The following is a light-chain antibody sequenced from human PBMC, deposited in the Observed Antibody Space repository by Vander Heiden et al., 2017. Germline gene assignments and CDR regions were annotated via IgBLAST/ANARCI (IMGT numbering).Light chain of an antibody. CDR2: KAS. Sequence: DIQMTQSPSTLSASVGDRVTITCRARQSISSWLAWYQQKPGKAPKLLIYKASSLESGVPSRFSGSGSGTEFTLTISSLQPDDFATYYCQQDNSSPITFGQGTLMEIK. CDR3: QQDNSSPIT. CDR1: QSISSW. J-gene: IGKJ5*01. V-gene: IGKV1-5*03.